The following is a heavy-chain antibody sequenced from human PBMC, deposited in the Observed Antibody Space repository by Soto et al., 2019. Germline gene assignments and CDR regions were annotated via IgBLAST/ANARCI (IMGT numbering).Heavy chain of an antibody. CDR2: IYYSGST. Sequence: TSETLSLTCTVSGGSISSSSYYWGWIRQPPGKGLEWIGSIYYSGSTYYNPSLKSRVTISVDTSKNQFSLKLSSVTAADTAVYYCARVGGDLYYYGMDVWGQGTTVTVSS. J-gene: IGHJ6*02. V-gene: IGHV4-39*01. CDR3: ARVGGDLYYYGMDV. CDR1: GGSISSSSYY. D-gene: IGHD2-21*02.